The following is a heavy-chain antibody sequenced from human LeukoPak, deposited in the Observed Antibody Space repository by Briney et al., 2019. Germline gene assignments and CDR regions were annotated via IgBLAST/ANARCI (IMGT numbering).Heavy chain of an antibody. D-gene: IGHD1-26*01. CDR2: IISSSSTI. CDR3: VRGRAFISGTYYFDY. V-gene: IGHV3-48*02. Sequence: GGSLRLSCAASGFTFSSYSVNWVRQAPGKGLEWVAFIISSSSTIYYADSVKGRFTISRDNAKNSLYLQMNSLRDEDTAVYYCVRGRAFISGTYYFDYWGQGTLVTVSS. J-gene: IGHJ4*02. CDR1: GFTFSSYS.